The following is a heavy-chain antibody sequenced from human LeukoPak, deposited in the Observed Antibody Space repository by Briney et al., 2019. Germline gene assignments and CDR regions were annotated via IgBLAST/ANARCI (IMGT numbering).Heavy chain of an antibody. CDR3: ARVRGIHYYFDY. J-gene: IGHJ4*02. CDR1: GYTFIGYY. Sequence: ASVKVSCTASGYTFIGYYIHWVRQAPGQGLEWMGRINPNSGGTNYAQKFQGRVTMTRDTSISTAYMELSRLRSDDTAVYYCARVRGIHYYFDYWGQGTLVTVSS. V-gene: IGHV1-2*06. CDR2: INPNSGGT.